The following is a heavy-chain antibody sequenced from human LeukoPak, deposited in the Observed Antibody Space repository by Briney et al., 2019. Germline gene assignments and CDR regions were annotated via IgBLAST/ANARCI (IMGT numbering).Heavy chain of an antibody. CDR3: ARGSRYYDSSGYLSY. CDR2: ISYDGSNK. J-gene: IGHJ4*02. CDR1: GFTFSSYA. V-gene: IGHV3-30-3*01. D-gene: IGHD3-22*01. Sequence: PGGSLRLSCAASGFTFSSYAMHWVRQAPGKGLEWVAVISYDGSNKYYADSVKGRFTISRDNSKNTLYLQMNSLRAEDTAVYYCARGSRYYDSSGYLSYWGQGTLVTVSS.